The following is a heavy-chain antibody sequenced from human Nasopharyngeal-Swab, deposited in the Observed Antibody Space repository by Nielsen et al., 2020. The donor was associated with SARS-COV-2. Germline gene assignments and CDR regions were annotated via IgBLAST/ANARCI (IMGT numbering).Heavy chain of an antibody. CDR1: GGSFSGYY. V-gene: IGHV4-34*01. CDR3: ARSTTDLDY. D-gene: IGHD4-17*01. Sequence: SETLSLTCAVYGGSFSGYYWSWIRQPPGKGLEWIGEINHSGSTNYNPSLKSRVTISVDTSKNQFSLKLSSVTAADTAVYYCARSTTDLDYWGQGTLVTVFS. J-gene: IGHJ4*02. CDR2: INHSGST.